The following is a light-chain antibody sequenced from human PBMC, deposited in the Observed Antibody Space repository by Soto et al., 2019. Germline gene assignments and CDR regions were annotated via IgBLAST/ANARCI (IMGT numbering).Light chain of an antibody. CDR1: SSDVGGYNY. V-gene: IGLV2-14*01. CDR3: SSYTSSSTRV. Sequence: QSALTQPASVSGSPGQSITISCTGTSSDVGGYNYVSWYQQHPGKAPKLMIYDVSNRPSGVSNRFSGSKSANTASLNISGLQAEDEADYYCSSYTSSSTRVFGTGTKLTVL. CDR2: DVS. J-gene: IGLJ1*01.